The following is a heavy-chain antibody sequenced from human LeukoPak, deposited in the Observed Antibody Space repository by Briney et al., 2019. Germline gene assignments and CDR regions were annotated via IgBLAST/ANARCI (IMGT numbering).Heavy chain of an antibody. CDR1: GGSISSFY. CDR3: ARMTMIRNGAWYYYGMDV. V-gene: IGHV4-59*01. D-gene: IGHD3-10*01. J-gene: IGHJ6*02. CDR2: IYHTGST. Sequence: SETLSLTCTGSGGSISSFYWSWIRQPPGKGLVWIGYIYHTGSTNFNPSLKSRVTISEDTSKNQFFLKLSSVTAADTAVYYCARMTMIRNGAWYYYGMDVWGRGTTVTVSS.